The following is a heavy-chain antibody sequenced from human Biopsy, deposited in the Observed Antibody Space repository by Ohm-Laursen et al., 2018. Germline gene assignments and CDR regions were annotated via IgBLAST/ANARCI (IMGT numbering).Heavy chain of an antibody. CDR1: GFGLSA. J-gene: IGHJ3*02. CDR2: DACDGSNK. CDR3: AKDGGQWLGGAFDI. V-gene: IGHV3-30*02. Sequence: SLRLSCAASGFGLSAMHCDRQPPGKRLERLAVDACDGSNKYYAESVKGRVTISRDRFRDTVDLQMNRLRYEDTALYDCAKDGGQWLGGAFDIWGHGTMVRVSS. D-gene: IGHD6-19*01.